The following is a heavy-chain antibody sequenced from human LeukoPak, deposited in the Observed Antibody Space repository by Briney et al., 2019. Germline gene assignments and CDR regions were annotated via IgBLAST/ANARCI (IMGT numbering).Heavy chain of an antibody. Sequence: ASVKDSCKASGGTFSSYAISWVRQAPGQGLEWMGGIIPIFATTNFAQKFQGRVTITADESTSTAYMELSSLRSEDTAVYYCARQLERRYYYYMDVWGKGTTVTVSS. J-gene: IGHJ6*03. D-gene: IGHD1-1*01. V-gene: IGHV1-69*13. CDR2: IIPIFATT. CDR3: ARQLERRYYYYMDV. CDR1: GGTFSSYA.